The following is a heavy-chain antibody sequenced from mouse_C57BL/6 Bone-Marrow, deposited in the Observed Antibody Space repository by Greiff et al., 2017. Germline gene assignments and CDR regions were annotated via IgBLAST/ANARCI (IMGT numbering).Heavy chain of an antibody. Sequence: EVKLQESGGGLVKPGGSLKLSCAASGFTFSDYGMHWVRQAPEKGLEWVAYISSGSSTIYYADTVKGRFTMSRDNAKNTLFLHMTSLRSEDTAMYYCARGELRLAWFAYWGQGTLVTVSA. CDR1: GFTFSDYG. J-gene: IGHJ3*01. CDR2: ISSGSSTI. D-gene: IGHD2-4*01. CDR3: ARGELRLAWFAY. V-gene: IGHV5-17*01.